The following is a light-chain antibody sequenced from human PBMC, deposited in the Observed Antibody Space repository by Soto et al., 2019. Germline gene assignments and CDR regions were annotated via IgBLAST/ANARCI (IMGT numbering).Light chain of an antibody. CDR3: SSYAGSKKI. V-gene: IGLV2-8*01. CDR1: SSDVGDFNY. CDR2: EVT. J-gene: IGLJ1*01. Sequence: QSALTQPPSASGSPGQSVTISCTGTSSDVGDFNYVSWYQQHPGKAPKLMIYEVTKRPSGVPDRFSGSKSGNTASLTVSGLQAEDEAGYYCSSYAGSKKIFGTGTKVTVL.